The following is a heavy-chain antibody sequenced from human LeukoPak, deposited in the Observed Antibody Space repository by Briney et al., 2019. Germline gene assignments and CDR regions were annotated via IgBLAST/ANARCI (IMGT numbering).Heavy chain of an antibody. CDR1: GYTFTSYD. CDR3: AASSSWYSGAFDI. J-gene: IGHJ3*02. D-gene: IGHD6-13*01. Sequence: ASVKVSCKDSGYTFTSYDINWVRQATGQGLEWMGWMNPNSGNTGYAQKFQGRVTITRNTSISTAYMELSSLRSEDTAVYYCAASSSWYSGAFDIWGQGTMVTVSS. CDR2: MNPNSGNT. V-gene: IGHV1-8*03.